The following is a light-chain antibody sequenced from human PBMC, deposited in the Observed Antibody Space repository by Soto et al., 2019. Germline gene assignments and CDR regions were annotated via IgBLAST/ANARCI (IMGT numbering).Light chain of an antibody. CDR2: KAS. CDR1: QSIGSW. V-gene: IGKV1-5*03. CDR3: QQYNTGGT. J-gene: IGKJ1*01. Sequence: DIPMTQSPSTLSASIGDRVTITCRASQSIGSWLAWYQQKPGKAPTLLIYKASSLEGGVPSRFSGGGSGTEFTLTISSLQPDDFATYYCQQYNTGGTFGQGTKVDIK.